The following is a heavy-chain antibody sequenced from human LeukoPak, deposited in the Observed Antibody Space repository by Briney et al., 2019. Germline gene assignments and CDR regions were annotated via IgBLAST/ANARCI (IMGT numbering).Heavy chain of an antibody. CDR1: GGSFSGYY. V-gene: IGHV4-34*01. J-gene: IGHJ4*02. Sequence: SETLSLTCAVYGGSFSGYYWSWIRQPPGKWLEWIGEINHSGSTNYNPSLKSRVTISVDTSKNQFSLKLSSVTAADTAVYYCARVRPRYFDWLYAFDYWGQGTLVTVSS. CDR3: ARVRPRYFDWLYAFDY. CDR2: INHSGST. D-gene: IGHD3-9*01.